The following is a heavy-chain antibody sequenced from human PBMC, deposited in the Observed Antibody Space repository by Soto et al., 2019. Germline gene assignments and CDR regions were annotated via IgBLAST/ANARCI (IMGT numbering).Heavy chain of an antibody. CDR1: GGTFSSYA. Sequence: ASVKVSCKASGGTFSSYAISWVRQAPGQGLEWMGGIIPIFGTANYAQKFHGKGTITADESTSTAYIELSSLRSEDTAVYYCARVGEDTAMVTGTYYYYGMDVWGQGTTVTVSS. D-gene: IGHD5-18*01. CDR3: ARVGEDTAMVTGTYYYYGMDV. CDR2: IIPIFGTA. V-gene: IGHV1-69*13. J-gene: IGHJ6*02.